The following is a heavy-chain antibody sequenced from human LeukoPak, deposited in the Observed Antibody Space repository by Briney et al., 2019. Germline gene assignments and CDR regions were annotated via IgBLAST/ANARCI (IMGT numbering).Heavy chain of an antibody. CDR2: IYYSGST. CDR1: GGSISSDGYY. V-gene: IGHV4-31*03. D-gene: IGHD3-9*01. J-gene: IGHJ4*02. Sequence: SQTLSLTCTVSGGSISSDGYYWSWIRQPPGKGLEGIGYIYYSGSTYYNPSLKSRVTISVDTSKNQFSLNLDSVTAADTAVYYCARANILTGPNYWGQGTLVTVSS. CDR3: ARANILTGPNY.